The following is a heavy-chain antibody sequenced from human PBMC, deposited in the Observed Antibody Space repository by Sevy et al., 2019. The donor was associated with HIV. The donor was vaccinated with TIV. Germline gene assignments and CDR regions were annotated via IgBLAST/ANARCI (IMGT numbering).Heavy chain of an antibody. CDR1: GFTFSNAW. V-gene: IGHV3-15*01. CDR3: VRDEYWFDP. J-gene: IGHJ5*02. Sequence: GGSLRLSCAASGFTFSNAWMSWVRQAPGKGLQWVGRITSKTNGGTEDYAAPVKGRFTISRDDSKNTQYLKMNSLKTDDTAMYYCVRDEYWFDPWGQGTLVTVSS. CDR2: ITSKTNGGTE.